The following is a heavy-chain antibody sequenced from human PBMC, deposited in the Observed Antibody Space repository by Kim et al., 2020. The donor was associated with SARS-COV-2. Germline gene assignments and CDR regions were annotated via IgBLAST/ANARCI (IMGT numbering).Heavy chain of an antibody. V-gene: IGHV7-4-1*02. D-gene: IGHD3-9*01. CDR3: ARAPDYDILTGGNYYYFYGMDV. J-gene: IGHJ6*02. CDR2: INTNTGNP. Sequence: ASVKVSCKASGYTFTSYAMNWVRQAPEQGLEWMGWINTNTGNPTYAQGFTGRFVFSLDTSVSTAYLQISSLKAEDTAVYYCARAPDYDILTGGNYYYFYGMDVWGQGTTVTVSS. CDR1: GYTFTSYA.